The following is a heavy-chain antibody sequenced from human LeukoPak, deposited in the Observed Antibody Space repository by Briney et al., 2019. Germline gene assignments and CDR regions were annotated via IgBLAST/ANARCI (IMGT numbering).Heavy chain of an antibody. Sequence: SETLSLTCAVYGGSFSGYDWSWIRQPRGKGLEWIGEISHSGSTNYNPSLKSRVTISVDTSKNQFSLKLSSVTAADTAVYYCARLNGAHYYGRNYFDYWGQGTLVTVSS. D-gene: IGHD3-10*01. J-gene: IGHJ4*02. CDR2: ISHSGST. CDR3: ARLNGAHYYGRNYFDY. V-gene: IGHV4-34*01. CDR1: GGSFSGYD.